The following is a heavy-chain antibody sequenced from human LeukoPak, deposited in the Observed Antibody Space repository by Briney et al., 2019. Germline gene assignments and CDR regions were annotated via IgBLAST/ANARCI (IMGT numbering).Heavy chain of an antibody. CDR3: VSRGGASVFYYFDF. Sequence: GGSLRLSCTASGFTYSTHALTWVRQAPGKGPEWVSSISGNGRTTYYSDSVRGRFTISRDNPRNTLYLQMDSLRADDTAVYYCVSRGGASVFYYFDFWGQGTLVTVSS. V-gene: IGHV3-23*01. D-gene: IGHD2/OR15-2a*01. J-gene: IGHJ4*02. CDR2: ISGNGRTT. CDR1: GFTYSTHA.